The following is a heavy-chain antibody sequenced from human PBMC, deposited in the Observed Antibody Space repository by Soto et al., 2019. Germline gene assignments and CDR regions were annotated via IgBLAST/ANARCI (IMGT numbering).Heavy chain of an antibody. J-gene: IGHJ3*01. Sequence: QVQLQESGPGLVKPSGTLSLTCAASSGSIFTTNWWSWVRQSPGRGLQWIGDIYPSGSPKYNPSLKSRVSRPIDQSNESYFLKLTSVTAADTAVYYCEMKPDVATANVGGGYVFDVWGQGTMVTVSS. CDR2: IYPSGSP. CDR3: EMKPDVATANVGGGYVFDV. V-gene: IGHV4-4*02. D-gene: IGHD3-16*01. CDR1: SGSIFTTNW.